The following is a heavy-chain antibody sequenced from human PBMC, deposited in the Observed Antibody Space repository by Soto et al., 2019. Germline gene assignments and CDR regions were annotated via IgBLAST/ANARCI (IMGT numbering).Heavy chain of an antibody. CDR1: GFAFSDYW. J-gene: IGHJ4*02. CDR2: INSDGSGT. V-gene: IGHV3-74*01. Sequence: SLRLSCTTSGFAFSDYWMHWARQVPGKGLVWLSRINSDGSGTGYADSVRGRFTIFRDNAKRTVYLQMNSLTVEDTAVYYCVEEGGAGTGYWGQGTMVTVSS. CDR3: VEEGGAGTGY.